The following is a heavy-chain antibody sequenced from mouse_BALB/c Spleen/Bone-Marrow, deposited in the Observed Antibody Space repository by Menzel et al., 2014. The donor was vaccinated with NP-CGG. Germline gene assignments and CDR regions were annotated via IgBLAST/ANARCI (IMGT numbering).Heavy chain of an antibody. CDR1: GYTFPNYW. J-gene: IGHJ2*01. Sequence: VQLQQSGPELAKPGASVKMSCKASGYTFPNYWMHWVKQRPGQGLEWIGYFNPTTDYTEYNQKFKDKATLTADKSSSTAYMQLSSQTTEESADDNCARVQDNWGQGTTLTVSS. CDR2: FNPTTDYT. D-gene: IGHD2-14*01. V-gene: IGHV1-7*01. CDR3: ARVQDN.